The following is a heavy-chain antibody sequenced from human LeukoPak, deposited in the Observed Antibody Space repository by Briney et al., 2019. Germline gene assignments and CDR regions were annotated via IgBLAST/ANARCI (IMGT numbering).Heavy chain of an antibody. CDR3: ARRWEPYSSSVTGAFDI. CDR1: GGSINSYY. V-gene: IGHV4-59*01. D-gene: IGHD6-6*01. Sequence: SETLSLTCSVSGGSINSYYWSWIRQPPGKGLEWIGYIYYTGSTNYNPSLKGRVTISVDTSKNQFSLKLSSVTAADTAVYYCARRWEPYSSSVTGAFDIWGQGTMVTVSS. J-gene: IGHJ3*02. CDR2: IYYTGST.